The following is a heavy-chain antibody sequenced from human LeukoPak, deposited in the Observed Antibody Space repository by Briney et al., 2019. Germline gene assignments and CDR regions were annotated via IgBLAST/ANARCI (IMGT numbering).Heavy chain of an antibody. D-gene: IGHD6-13*01. V-gene: IGHV4-59*01. CDR2: IYYSGST. J-gene: IGHJ5*02. Sequence: PSETLSLTCTVSGGSISGYYWSWIRQPPGKGLEWIGYIYYSGSTNYNSSLKSRVTISVDTSKNQLSLKLSSVTVADTAVYYCAREGIAAAGTTGDRRKKNWFDPWGQGTLVTVSS. CDR3: AREGIAAAGTTGDRRKKNWFDP. CDR1: GGSISGYY.